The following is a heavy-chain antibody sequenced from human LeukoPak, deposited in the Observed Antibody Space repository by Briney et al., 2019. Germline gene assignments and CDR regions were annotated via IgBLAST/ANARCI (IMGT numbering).Heavy chain of an antibody. CDR1: GFTFSNYA. D-gene: IGHD6-13*01. J-gene: IGHJ4*02. CDR3: ARALSSWYFGSGYFDY. Sequence: GGSLRLSCAASGFTFSNYAMSWVRQAPGKGLEWVSGISSSGSTIYYADSVKGRFTISRDNAKNSLYLQMNSLRAEDTAVYYCARALSSWYFGSGYFDYWGQGTLVTVSS. V-gene: IGHV3-11*01. CDR2: ISSSGSTI.